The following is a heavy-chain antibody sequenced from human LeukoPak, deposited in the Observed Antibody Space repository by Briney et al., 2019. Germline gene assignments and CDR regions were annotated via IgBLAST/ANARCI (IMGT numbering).Heavy chain of an antibody. CDR1: GLTFSDSH. Sequence: GGSLRLSCAASGLTFSDSHMSWIRQAAGKGLEWVSYISSTSSHTNYADSVKGRFTISRDNAKKSLYLQMNSLRAEDTAVYYCARGSARWFDPWGQGTLVTVSS. V-gene: IGHV3-11*05. CDR3: ARGSARWFDP. J-gene: IGHJ5*02. CDR2: ISSTSSHT.